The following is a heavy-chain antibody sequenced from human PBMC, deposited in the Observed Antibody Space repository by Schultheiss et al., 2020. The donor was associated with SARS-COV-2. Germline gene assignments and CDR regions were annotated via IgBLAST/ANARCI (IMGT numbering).Heavy chain of an antibody. J-gene: IGHJ3*02. D-gene: IGHD3/OR15-3a*01. Sequence: SQTLSLTCTVSGGSISSSSYYWGWIRQPPGKGLEWIGSIYYSGSTNYNPSLKSRVTISVDTSKNQFSLKLSSVTAADTAVYYCARAHLDSHDAFDIWGQGTMVTVSS. V-gene: IGHV4-39*07. CDR3: ARAHLDSHDAFDI. CDR2: IYYSGST. CDR1: GGSISSSSYY.